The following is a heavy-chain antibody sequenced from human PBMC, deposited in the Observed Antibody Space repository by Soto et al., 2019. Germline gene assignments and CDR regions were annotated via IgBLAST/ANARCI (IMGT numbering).Heavy chain of an antibody. CDR2: ISGSGVST. CDR1: RFTFSSYA. CDR3: AKDLSSILPGGFQH. Sequence: GGSLRLSCAASRFTFSSYAMSWVRQAPGKGLEWVSAISGSGVSTYYADSVKGRFTISRDNSKNTLYLQMNSLRAGDTAVYYCAKDLSSILPGGFQHLGQGTLVTVSS. J-gene: IGHJ1*01. D-gene: IGHD3-9*01. V-gene: IGHV3-23*01.